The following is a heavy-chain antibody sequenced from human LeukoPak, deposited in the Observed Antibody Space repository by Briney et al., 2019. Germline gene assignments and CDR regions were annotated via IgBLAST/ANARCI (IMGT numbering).Heavy chain of an antibody. CDR3: ARGRHKYCSSTSCYFH. Sequence: GGSLRLSCAASGFTFSSYSMNWVRQAPGKGLEWVSYISSSSSTIYYADSVKGRFIISRDNAKNSLYLQMSSLRAEDTAVYYCARGRHKYCSSTSCYFHWGQGTLVTVSS. V-gene: IGHV3-48*04. CDR1: GFTFSSYS. D-gene: IGHD2-2*01. J-gene: IGHJ4*02. CDR2: ISSSSSTI.